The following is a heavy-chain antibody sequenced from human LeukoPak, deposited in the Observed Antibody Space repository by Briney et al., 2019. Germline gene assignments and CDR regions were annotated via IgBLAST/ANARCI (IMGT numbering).Heavy chain of an antibody. D-gene: IGHD5-18*01. V-gene: IGHV1-69*01. CDR2: IIPIFGTA. CDR3: ARGRDTAMVQHYYYYMDV. J-gene: IGHJ6*03. Sequence: SVKVSCKASGGTFSSYAISWVRQAPGQGLEWMGGIIPIFGTANYAQKFQGRVTITADESTSTAYMELSSLRSEDTAVYYCARGRDTAMVQHYYYYMDVWGKGTTVTISS. CDR1: GGTFSSYA.